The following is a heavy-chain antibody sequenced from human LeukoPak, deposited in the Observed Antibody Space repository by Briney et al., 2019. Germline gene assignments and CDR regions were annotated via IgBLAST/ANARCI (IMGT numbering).Heavy chain of an antibody. Sequence: SETLSLTCSVSGASVISGPHYWSWIRQPPGKGLDWIGYGVYPESTNYNPSLKSRVTISVDTPKRQFSLQLRSVTAADTAIYYCARDNWGSLDYWGQGILVTVSS. CDR1: GASVISGPHY. CDR3: ARDNWGSLDY. CDR2: GVYPEST. D-gene: IGHD7-27*01. J-gene: IGHJ4*02. V-gene: IGHV4-61*01.